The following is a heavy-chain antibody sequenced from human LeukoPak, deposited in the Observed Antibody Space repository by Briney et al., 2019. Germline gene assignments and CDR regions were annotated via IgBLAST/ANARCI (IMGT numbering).Heavy chain of an antibody. CDR1: GFTFSSYG. V-gene: IGHV3-30*03. CDR3: ARPPTGDGHFDY. Sequence: GGSLRLSCAASGFTFSSYGMHWVRQAPGKGLEWVAVISYDGSNKYYADSVKGRFTISRDNSKNTLYLQMNSLRAEDTAVYYCARPPTGDGHFDYWGQGTLVTVSS. J-gene: IGHJ4*02. D-gene: IGHD7-27*01. CDR2: ISYDGSNK.